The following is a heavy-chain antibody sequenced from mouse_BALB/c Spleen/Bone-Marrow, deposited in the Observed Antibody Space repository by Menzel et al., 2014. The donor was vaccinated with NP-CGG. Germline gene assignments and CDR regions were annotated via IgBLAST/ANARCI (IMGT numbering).Heavy chain of an antibody. CDR3: ARGGISVDY. Sequence: QVQLQQSGAELVRPGSSVKISCKSSGYVFSTYWINWVKQRPGQGLELIGQIYPGDGDTDFNGKFKDKATLTADESSNTAYMQLSSLTSEDSAVYFCARGGISVDYWGQGTTLTVSS. CDR1: GYVFSTYW. J-gene: IGHJ2*01. V-gene: IGHV1-80*01. CDR2: IYPGDGDT.